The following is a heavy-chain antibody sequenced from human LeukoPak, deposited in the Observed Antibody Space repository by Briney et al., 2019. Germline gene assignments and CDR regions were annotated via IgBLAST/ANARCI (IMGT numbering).Heavy chain of an antibody. V-gene: IGHV4-4*07. CDR1: GYSFTSGHY. CDR2: IYSSGST. CDR3: ARGQYHLLYWYFDL. J-gene: IGHJ2*01. D-gene: IGHD2-2*01. Sequence: SETLSLTCSVSGYSFTSGHYWGWIRQPAGKGLEWIGRIYSSGSTNYNPSLKSRVTMSVDTSKNQFSLKLSSVTAADTAVYYCARGQYHLLYWYFDLWGRGTLVTVSS.